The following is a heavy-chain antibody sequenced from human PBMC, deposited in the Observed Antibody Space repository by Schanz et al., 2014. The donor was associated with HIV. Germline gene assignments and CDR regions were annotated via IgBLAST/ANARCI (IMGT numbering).Heavy chain of an antibody. Sequence: QVQLVQSGAEVKKPGASVKLSCKTSGYTFTNNFIHWVRQAPGQGLEWVGVINPKIGTVTYGHRVQGRVTMTRDTSTSTVYMVLSSLISEDTALYFCAREDMDRGGLYWGQGTLVTVSS. D-gene: IGHD3-10*01. CDR1: GYTFTNNF. J-gene: IGHJ4*02. CDR3: AREDMDRGGLY. CDR2: INPKIGTV. V-gene: IGHV1-46*01.